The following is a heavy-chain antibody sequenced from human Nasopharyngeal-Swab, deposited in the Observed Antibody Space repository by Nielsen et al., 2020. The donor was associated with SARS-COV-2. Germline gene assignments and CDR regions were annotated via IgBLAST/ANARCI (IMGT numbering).Heavy chain of an antibody. Sequence: GESLKISCAASGFTFSDYYMSWIRQAPGKGLEWVSYISSSGSTIYYADSVKGRFTISRDNAKNSLYLQMNSLRAEDTAVYYCARFAQDIVLMVYASNQYYFDYWGQGTLVTVSS. V-gene: IGHV3-11*01. J-gene: IGHJ4*02. CDR2: ISSSGSTI. D-gene: IGHD2-8*01. CDR3: ARFAQDIVLMVYASNQYYFDY. CDR1: GFTFSDYY.